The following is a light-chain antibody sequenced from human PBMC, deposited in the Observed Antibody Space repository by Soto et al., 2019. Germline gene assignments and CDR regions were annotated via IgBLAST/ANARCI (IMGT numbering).Light chain of an antibody. CDR2: YTS. CDR3: QQDNNWPPGAT. CDR1: LTVSTN. J-gene: IGKJ3*01. V-gene: IGKV3-15*01. Sequence: DIVMTQSPATLSLSPGDRATLSCWASLTVSTNLAWYQQKPGQAPRLLIYYTSTRATGIPARFSGSGSAKEFTLTISSLQPEDSAVYYGQQDNNWPPGATCGPGTKV.